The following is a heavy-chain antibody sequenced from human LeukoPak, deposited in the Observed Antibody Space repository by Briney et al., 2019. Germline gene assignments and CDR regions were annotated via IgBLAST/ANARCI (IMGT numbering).Heavy chain of an antibody. J-gene: IGHJ5*02. CDR1: GYTLTELS. D-gene: IGHD2-2*02. CDR2: FDPEDGET. V-gene: IGHV1-24*01. CDR3: ATGRVVPAAIERWFDP. Sequence: ASVKVSCKVSGYTLTELSMHWVRQAPGKGLEWMGRFDPEDGETIYAQKFQGRVTMTEDTSTDTAYMELSSLRSEDTAVYYCATGRVVPAAIERWFDPWGQGTLVTVSS.